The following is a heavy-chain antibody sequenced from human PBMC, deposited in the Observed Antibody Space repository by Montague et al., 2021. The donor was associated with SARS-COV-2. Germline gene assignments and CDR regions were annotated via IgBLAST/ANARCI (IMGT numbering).Heavy chain of an antibody. D-gene: IGHD3-22*01. CDR1: GGSITNNIDY. CDR2: IYYTGNT. V-gene: IGHV4-39*02. J-gene: IGHJ3*01. CDR3: ARLKRYFDSSGSPSAFDF. Sequence: SETLSLTCTVSGGSITNNIDYWAWIRQPPGKGLEWIGSIYYTGNTYYNPSLKSRVTISVVTSKNHFTLKLGSVTVAETAVYYCARLKRYFDSSGSPSAFDFWGQGTKVTVSS.